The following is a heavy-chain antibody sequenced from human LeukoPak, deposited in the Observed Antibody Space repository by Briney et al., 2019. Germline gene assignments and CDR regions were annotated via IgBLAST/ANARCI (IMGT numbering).Heavy chain of an antibody. D-gene: IGHD2-15*01. CDR1: GFTVISNN. CDR2: ISSSGSTI. V-gene: IGHV3-48*04. CDR3: ARDPVVVVVAATSPEEFDY. Sequence: PGGSLRLSCAASGFTVISNNMNWVRQAPGKGLEWVSYISSSGSTIYYADSVKGRFTISRDNAKNSLYLQMNSLRAEDTAVYYCARDPVVVVVAATSPEEFDYWGQGTLVTVSS. J-gene: IGHJ4*02.